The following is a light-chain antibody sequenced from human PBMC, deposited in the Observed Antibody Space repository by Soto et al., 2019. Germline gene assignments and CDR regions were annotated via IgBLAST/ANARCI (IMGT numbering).Light chain of an antibody. J-gene: IGKJ3*01. CDR2: GAS. V-gene: IGKV3-20*01. CDR1: QSISNNY. Sequence: EIVLTQSPGTLSLSPGDRATLSCRASQSISNNYLAWYQQKPGQAPRLLIYGASMRATGIPDRLSGSGSGTXXXXXXXXXEPEDXAXXYCQXXGSSPPFTFGPGTKVDIK. CDR3: QXXGSSPPFT.